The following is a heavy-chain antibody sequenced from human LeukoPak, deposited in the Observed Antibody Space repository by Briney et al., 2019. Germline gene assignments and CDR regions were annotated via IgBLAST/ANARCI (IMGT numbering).Heavy chain of an antibody. CDR1: GFTFSSYS. J-gene: IGHJ4*02. CDR2: ISSSSSYI. V-gene: IGHV3-21*01. D-gene: IGHD3-16*01. Sequence: GGSLRLSCAASGFTFSSYSMNWVRQAPGKGLEWVSSISSSSSYIYYADSVKGRFTISRDNAKNSLYLQMNSLRAEDTAVYYCARSSGAGPRGGLLFDYWGQGTLVTVSS. CDR3: ARSSGAGPRGGLLFDY.